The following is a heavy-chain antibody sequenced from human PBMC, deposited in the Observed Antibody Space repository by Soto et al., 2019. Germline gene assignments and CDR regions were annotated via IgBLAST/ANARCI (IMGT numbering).Heavy chain of an antibody. CDR3: ARDHPHSYGIYYFDY. CDR1: GASISSASYY. V-gene: IGHV4-39*07. D-gene: IGHD5-18*01. J-gene: IGHJ4*02. Sequence: PSETLSLTCTVSGASISSASYYWGWIRQPPGKGLEWVGSIYYSGTIYSNPSLKSRVTIYADTSKNQVSLKLTSVTAADTAVYYCARDHPHSYGIYYFDYWGQGTLVTVSS. CDR2: IYYSGTI.